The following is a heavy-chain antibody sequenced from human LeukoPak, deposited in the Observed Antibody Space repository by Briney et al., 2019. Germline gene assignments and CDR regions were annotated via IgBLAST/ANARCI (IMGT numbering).Heavy chain of an antibody. J-gene: IGHJ3*02. CDR2: VYTSGST. Sequence: PSETLSLTCSVSGGSISGYYWTWIRQPAGKGLEWIGRVYTSGSTHYNPSLKTRLTMSVDTSKNQFSLKLSSVTAADTAVYYCARLITGTTTAFDIWGQGTMSPSLQ. CDR3: ARLITGTTTAFDI. D-gene: IGHD1-7*01. CDR1: GGSISGYY. V-gene: IGHV4-4*07.